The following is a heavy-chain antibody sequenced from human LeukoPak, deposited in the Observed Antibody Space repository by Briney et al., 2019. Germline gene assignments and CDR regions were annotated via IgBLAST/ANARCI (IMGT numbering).Heavy chain of an antibody. CDR3: ARERKFQWLTNQYYLDY. D-gene: IGHD6-19*01. V-gene: IGHV3-23*01. CDR1: GFTFSSYA. Sequence: GGSLRLSCAASGFTFSSYAMSWVRQAPGKGLEWVSTISGSGGSTNHADSVKGRFTISRDDSKNTLYLQMNSLRAEDTAVYYCARERKFQWLTNQYYLDYWGQGTLVTVSS. CDR2: ISGSGGST. J-gene: IGHJ4*02.